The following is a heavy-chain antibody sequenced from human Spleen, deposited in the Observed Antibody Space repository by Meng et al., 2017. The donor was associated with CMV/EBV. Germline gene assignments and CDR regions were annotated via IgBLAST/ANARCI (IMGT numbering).Heavy chain of an antibody. CDR1: GVSVRDSGFY. J-gene: IGHJ4*02. D-gene: IGHD2-8*02. CDR3: ARGVYWFEF. V-gene: IGHV4-61*08. Sequence: LSCAVSGVSVRDSGFYWTWIRQSPGKGLQWIGYVYYNGNTNLNPALTGRVTMSMERSANQFSLRLTSVTTADTAVYYCARGVYWFEFWGQGALVTVSS. CDR2: VYYNGNT.